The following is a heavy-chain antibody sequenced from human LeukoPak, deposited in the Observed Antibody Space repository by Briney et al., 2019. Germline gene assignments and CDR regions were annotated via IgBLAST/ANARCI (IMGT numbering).Heavy chain of an antibody. CDR1: GVSISSYY. CDR3: ARAGYTISAFHSDF. CDR2: IYTSGST. J-gene: IGHJ4*02. V-gene: IGHV4-4*07. D-gene: IGHD5-24*01. Sequence: SETLCLTCTVSGVSISSYYWSWIRQPAGKGLEWIGRIYTSGSTNYNPSLKSRVTMSVDTSKNHFSLKLSSVTAADTAVYYCARAGYTISAFHSDFWGQGAPVTVSS.